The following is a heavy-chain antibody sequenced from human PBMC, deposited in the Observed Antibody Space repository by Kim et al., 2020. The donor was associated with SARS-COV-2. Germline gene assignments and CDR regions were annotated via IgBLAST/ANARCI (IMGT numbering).Heavy chain of an antibody. CDR1: GFTFSSYE. CDR3: ARVYDSSGDAGAFDI. J-gene: IGHJ3*02. V-gene: IGHV3-48*03. Sequence: GGSLRLSCAASGFTFSSYEMNWVRQAPGKGLEWVSYISSSGSTIYYADSVKGRFTISRDNAKNSLYLQMNSLRAEDTAVYYCARVYDSSGDAGAFDIWGQGTMVTVSS. D-gene: IGHD3-22*01. CDR2: ISSSGSTI.